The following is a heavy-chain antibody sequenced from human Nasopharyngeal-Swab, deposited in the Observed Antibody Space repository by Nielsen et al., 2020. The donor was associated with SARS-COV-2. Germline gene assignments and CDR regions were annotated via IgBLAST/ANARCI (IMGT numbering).Heavy chain of an antibody. Sequence: LRLSCTVSGGSISSGDYYWSWIRQPPGKGLEWIGFIYYSGSTYYNPSLKSRVTISVDTSKNQFSLKLSSVTAADTAVYYCARDDGYDLLDYWGQGTLVTVSS. J-gene: IGHJ4*02. CDR2: IYYSGST. CDR3: ARDDGYDLLDY. V-gene: IGHV4-30-4*01. CDR1: GGSISSGDYY. D-gene: IGHD5-12*01.